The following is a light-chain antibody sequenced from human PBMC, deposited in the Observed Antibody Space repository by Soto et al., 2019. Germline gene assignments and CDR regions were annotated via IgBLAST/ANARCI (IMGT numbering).Light chain of an antibody. V-gene: IGKV3-15*01. CDR3: QQYNNWPRT. CDR2: GAS. Sequence: EIVMTQSPATLSVSPGERATLSCRASQRVSSNLAWYQQKPCQAPRLLIYGASTRATGIPARFSGSGSGTEFTLTISSLQSEDFAVYYCQQYNNWPRTFCQGTKVEIK. J-gene: IGKJ1*01. CDR1: QRVSSN.